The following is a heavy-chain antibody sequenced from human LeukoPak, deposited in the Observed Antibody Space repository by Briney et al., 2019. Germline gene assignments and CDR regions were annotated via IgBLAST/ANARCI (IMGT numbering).Heavy chain of an antibody. Sequence: GGSLRLSCAASGFTFSSYSMNWVRQAPGKGLEWVSSISSSSSYIYYADSVKGRFTISRDNAKNSLYLQMNSLRAEDTAVYYCARVEPYCSSTSCYWRYFDYWGQGTLVTVSS. CDR3: ARVEPYCSSTSCYWRYFDY. J-gene: IGHJ4*02. D-gene: IGHD2-2*01. V-gene: IGHV3-21*01. CDR2: ISSSSSYI. CDR1: GFTFSSYS.